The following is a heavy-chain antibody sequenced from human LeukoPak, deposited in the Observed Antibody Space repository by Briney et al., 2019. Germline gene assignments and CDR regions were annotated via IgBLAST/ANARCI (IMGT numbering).Heavy chain of an antibody. CDR1: GGSMRSYY. CDR2: IYYSGST. CDR3: ATTWAASGAQYFQH. V-gene: IGHV4-59*01. Sequence: SETLSLTCTVSGGSMRSYYWSWIRQPPGKGLEWIGYIYYSGSTNYNPSLKSRVSISVDTSKNQFSLNLRSVTAADTAVYYCATTWAASGAQYFQHWGQGNLVTVSS. J-gene: IGHJ1*01. D-gene: IGHD2-15*01.